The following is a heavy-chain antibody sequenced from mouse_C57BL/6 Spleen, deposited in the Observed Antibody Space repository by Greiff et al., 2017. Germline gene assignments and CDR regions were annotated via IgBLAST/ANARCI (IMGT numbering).Heavy chain of an antibody. V-gene: IGHV5-9-1*02. CDR3: TREGAAQATFFDY. D-gene: IGHD3-2*02. J-gene: IGHJ2*01. Sequence: EVKLVESGEGLVKPGGSLKLSCAASGFTFSSYAMSWVRQTPEKRLEWVAYISSGGDYNYYADTMKGRFTISRDNARNTLYLQMSSLKSEDTAMYDCTREGAAQATFFDYWGQGTTLTVSS. CDR2: ISSGGDYN. CDR1: GFTFSSYA.